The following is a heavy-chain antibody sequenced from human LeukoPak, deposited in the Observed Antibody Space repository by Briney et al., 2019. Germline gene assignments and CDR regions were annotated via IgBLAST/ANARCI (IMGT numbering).Heavy chain of an antibody. CDR1: GYSISSGYY. J-gene: IGHJ5*02. CDR3: ARGPLTVTRGFDP. D-gene: IGHD4-17*01. V-gene: IGHV4-38-2*02. Sequence: SETLSLTCTVSGYSISSGYYWGWIRQPPGKGLEWIGSIYHSGSTYYNPSLKSRVTISVDTSKNQFSLKLSSVTAADTAVYYCARGPLTVTRGFDPWGQGTLVTVSS. CDR2: IYHSGST.